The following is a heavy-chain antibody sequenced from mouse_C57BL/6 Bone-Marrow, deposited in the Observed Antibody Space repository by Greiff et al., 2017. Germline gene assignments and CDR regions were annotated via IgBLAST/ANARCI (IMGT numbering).Heavy chain of an antibody. V-gene: IGHV1-50*01. J-gene: IGHJ1*03. D-gene: IGHD1-1*01. CDR3: ERWGNVVRDWYFDV. Sequence: QVQLQQPGAELVKPGASVKLSCKASGYTFTSYWMQWVQQRPGQGLEWIGEIDPTDSYTNSNQKFKGKATLTVDTSSSSAYMQLSSLTSEDSAVYYCERWGNVVRDWYFDVWGTGTTVTVSS. CDR2: IDPTDSYT. CDR1: GYTFTSYW.